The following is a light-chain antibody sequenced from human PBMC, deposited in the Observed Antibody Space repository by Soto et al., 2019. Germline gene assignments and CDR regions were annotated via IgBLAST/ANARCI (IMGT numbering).Light chain of an antibody. CDR3: SSYGASDVVV. J-gene: IGLJ3*02. CDR1: SSDVGRYNF. V-gene: IGLV2-8*01. CDR2: EVN. Sequence: QSALTQPPSASGTPGQSVTISCTGTSSDVGRYNFVSWYQQHPGEAPRLIIYEVNKRPLGVPARFFGSKSGSTASLTVSRLQAEDEADYYCSSYGASDVVVFGGGTKLTVL.